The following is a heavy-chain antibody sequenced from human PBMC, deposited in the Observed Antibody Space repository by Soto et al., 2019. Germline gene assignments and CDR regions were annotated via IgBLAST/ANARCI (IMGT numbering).Heavy chain of an antibody. CDR2: IFYSGST. CDR1: GGSISSSSYY. J-gene: IGHJ5*02. Sequence: SETLSLTCTVSGGSISSSSYYWGWIRQPPGKGLEWIGSIFYSGSTYYNPSLKSRVTISVDTSKNQFSLKLSSVTAADTAVYYCARVPGPWGQGTLVTSPQ. V-gene: IGHV4-39*07. D-gene: IGHD7-27*01. CDR3: ARVPGP.